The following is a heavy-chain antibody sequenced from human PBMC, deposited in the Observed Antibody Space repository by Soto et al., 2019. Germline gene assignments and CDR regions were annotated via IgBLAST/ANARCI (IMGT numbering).Heavy chain of an antibody. CDR3: APLSVSLSGPYGIHV. D-gene: IGHD2-15*01. CDR1: GYSVSSSDYY. V-gene: IGHV4-39*01. CDR2: MFYSGLT. J-gene: IGHJ6*02. Sequence: TLSLTCRVSGYSVSSSDYYWAWIRQPPGKGLEWIGSMFYSGLTYYNPSLKSRVTLSVDTSKNQISVRLNSVTAADTAVYYCAPLSVSLSGPYGIHVWGQGTTVTVSS.